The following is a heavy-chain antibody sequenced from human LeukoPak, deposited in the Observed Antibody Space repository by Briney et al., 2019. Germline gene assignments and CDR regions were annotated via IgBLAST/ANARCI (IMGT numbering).Heavy chain of an antibody. CDR3: GRDHWHSSSSPGP. V-gene: IGHV3-21*01. CDR2: ISSSSSYI. D-gene: IGHD6-13*01. CDR1: GFTFSSYS. Sequence: PGRSLRLSCAASGFTFSSYSMNWVRQAPGKGLEWVSSISSSSSYIYYADSVKGRFTISRDNAKNSLYLQMNSLRAEDTAVYYCGRDHWHSSSSPGPWGQGTLVTVSS. J-gene: IGHJ5*02.